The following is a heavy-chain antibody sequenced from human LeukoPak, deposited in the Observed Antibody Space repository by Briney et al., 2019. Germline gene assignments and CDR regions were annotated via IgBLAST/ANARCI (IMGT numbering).Heavy chain of an antibody. V-gene: IGHV7-4-1*02. D-gene: IGHD5-18*01. J-gene: IGHJ6*03. Sequence: GASVKVSCKASGYTFTSYAMNWVRQAPGQGLEWMGWINTNTGNPTYAQGFTGRFVFSLDTSVSTAYLQISSLKAEDTAVYYCARTTEGGYTYGYFYYYYMDVWGKGTTVTISS. CDR2: INTNTGNP. CDR1: GYTFTSYA. CDR3: ARTTEGGYTYGYFYYYYMDV.